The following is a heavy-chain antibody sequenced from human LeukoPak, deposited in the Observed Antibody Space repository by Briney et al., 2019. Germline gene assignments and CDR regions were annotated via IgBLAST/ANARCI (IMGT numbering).Heavy chain of an antibody. Sequence: SETLSLTCAVYGGSFSGYYWSWIRQPPGKGLEWIGEINHSGSTNYNPSLKSRVTISVDTSKNQFSLKLSSVTAADTAVYSCARGVRLVTIFGVGLLDYWGQGTLVTVSS. D-gene: IGHD3-3*01. CDR3: ARGVRLVTIFGVGLLDY. CDR1: GGSFSGYY. CDR2: INHSGST. J-gene: IGHJ4*02. V-gene: IGHV4-34*01.